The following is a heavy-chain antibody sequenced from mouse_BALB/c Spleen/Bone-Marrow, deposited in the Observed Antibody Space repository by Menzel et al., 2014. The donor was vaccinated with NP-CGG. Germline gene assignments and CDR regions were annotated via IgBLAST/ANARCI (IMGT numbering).Heavy chain of an antibody. CDR3: ATNPPYGNYEDYYAMDY. J-gene: IGHJ4*01. CDR1: GFSLSSYN. D-gene: IGHD2-1*01. Sequence: QVQLQQPGPGLVAPSQSLSITCTVSGFSLSSYNVHWVRQPPGKGLEWLGMICRGGSTGYNSAIKSSLSISKDITKSQVFLKMNSLQTDVTAMYYCATNPPYGNYEDYYAMDYWGQGTSVTVSS. CDR2: ICRGGST. V-gene: IGHV2-6-4*01.